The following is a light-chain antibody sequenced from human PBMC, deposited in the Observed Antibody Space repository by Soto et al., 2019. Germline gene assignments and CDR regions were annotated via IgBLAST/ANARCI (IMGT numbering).Light chain of an antibody. CDR2: EVT. V-gene: IGLV2-14*01. Sequence: QSALTQPASVSGSPGQSITISCTGTSXDVGGYNYVSWYQQYPGKAPKLMIYEVTNRPSGVSNRFSGSKSGNAASLTISGLQAEDEADYYCSSYTSSSTWVFGGGTKVTVL. J-gene: IGLJ3*02. CDR1: SXDVGGYNY. CDR3: SSYTSSSTWV.